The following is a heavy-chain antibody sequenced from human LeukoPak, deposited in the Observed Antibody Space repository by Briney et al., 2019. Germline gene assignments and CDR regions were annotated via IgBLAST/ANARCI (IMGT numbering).Heavy chain of an antibody. CDR3: ARARHYYDSSGLLTDAFDI. J-gene: IGHJ3*02. CDR2: INHSGST. V-gene: IGHV4-34*01. D-gene: IGHD3-22*01. Sequence: PSETLSLTCAVYGGSFSGYYWSWIRQPPGKGLEWIGEINHSGSTNYNPSLKSRVTISVDTSKNQFSLKLSSVTAADTAVYYCARARHYYDSSGLLTDAFDISRQGTMVTVSS. CDR1: GGSFSGYY.